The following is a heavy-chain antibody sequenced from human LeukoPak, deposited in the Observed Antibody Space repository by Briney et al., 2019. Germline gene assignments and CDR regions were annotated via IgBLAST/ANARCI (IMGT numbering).Heavy chain of an antibody. Sequence: QGGGSLRLSCAASGFTFSNYAMSWVRQAPGKGLVWVSRINSDGSSTSYADSVRGRFTISRDSAKNTLFLQMNSLRDEDTAVYYCAREPHYYDSSGYGKAPYFDYWGQGTLVTVSS. J-gene: IGHJ4*02. CDR1: GFTFSNYA. D-gene: IGHD3-22*01. V-gene: IGHV3-74*01. CDR2: INSDGSST. CDR3: AREPHYYDSSGYGKAPYFDY.